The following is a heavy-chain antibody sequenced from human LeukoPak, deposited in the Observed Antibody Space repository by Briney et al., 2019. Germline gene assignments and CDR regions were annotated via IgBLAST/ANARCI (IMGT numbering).Heavy chain of an antibody. CDR3: ARRNTIKVAGLDY. V-gene: IGHV1-8*01. J-gene: IGHJ4*02. CDR2: MNPNSGNT. CDR1: GYTFTSYD. D-gene: IGHD5-24*01. Sequence: ASVKVSCKASGYTFTSYDINWVRQATGQGLEWMGWMNPNSGNTGYAQKFQGRVTMTRNTSISTAFMELSSLRSEDTAVYYCARRNTIKVAGLDYWGQGTLVTVSS.